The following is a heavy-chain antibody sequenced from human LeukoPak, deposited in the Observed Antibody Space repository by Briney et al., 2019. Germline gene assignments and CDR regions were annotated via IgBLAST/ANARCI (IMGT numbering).Heavy chain of an antibody. Sequence: ASVKVSCKASGYTFTSYYMHWVRQAPGQGLEWMGIINPSGGSTSYAQKFQGRVTMTRDMSTSTAYMELSSLRAEDTAVYYCARDCYGSGSYYIFWFDPWGQGTLVTVSS. D-gene: IGHD3-10*01. CDR1: GYTFTSYY. CDR3: ARDCYGSGSYYIFWFDP. J-gene: IGHJ5*02. CDR2: INPSGGST. V-gene: IGHV1-46*01.